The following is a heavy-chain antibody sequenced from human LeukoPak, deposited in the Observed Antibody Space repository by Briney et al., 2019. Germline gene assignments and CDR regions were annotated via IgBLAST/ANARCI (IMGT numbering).Heavy chain of an antibody. V-gene: IGHV4-34*01. Sequence: SETLSLTCAVYGGSFSGYYWSWIRQPPGKGLEWIGEINHSGSTNYNPSLKSRVTISVDTSKNQFSLKLSSMTAADTAVYYCARGISSSSPYYYYYMDVWGKGTTVTVSS. D-gene: IGHD6-6*01. CDR3: ARGISSSSPYYYYYMDV. J-gene: IGHJ6*03. CDR1: GGSFSGYY. CDR2: INHSGST.